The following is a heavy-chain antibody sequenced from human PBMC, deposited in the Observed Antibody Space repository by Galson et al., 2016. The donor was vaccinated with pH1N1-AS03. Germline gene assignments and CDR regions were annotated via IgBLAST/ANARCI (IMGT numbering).Heavy chain of an antibody. J-gene: IGHJ1*01. CDR1: GFTFSSYP. CDR3: ARVREDSSWYSDYLQH. D-gene: IGHD6-13*01. Sequence: SLRLSCAASGFTFSSYPMHWVRQAAGKGLEWVAVISYAGDNKEYADSVKGRFTISRDNSKNTLYLQMNSLRPDDTAVYYCARVREDSSWYSDYLQHWGQGTLVIVSS. V-gene: IGHV3-30*04. CDR2: ISYAGDNK.